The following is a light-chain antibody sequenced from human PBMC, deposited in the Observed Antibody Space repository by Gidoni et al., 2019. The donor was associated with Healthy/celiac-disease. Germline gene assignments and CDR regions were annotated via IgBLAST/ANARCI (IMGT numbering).Light chain of an antibody. V-gene: IGKV3-20*01. CDR2: GAS. CDR3: QQYGSSPIT. Sequence: EIVLTPSPGTLALSPWERATLSCRASQSVSSSYLAWYQQKPGQAPRLLIYGASSRATGLPDRFSGSGSGTDFTLTISRLEPEDFAVYYCQQYGSSPITFSQGTRLEIK. CDR1: QSVSSSY. J-gene: IGKJ5*01.